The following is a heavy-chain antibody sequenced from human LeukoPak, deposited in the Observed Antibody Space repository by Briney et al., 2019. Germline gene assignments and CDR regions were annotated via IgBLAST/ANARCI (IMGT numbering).Heavy chain of an antibody. J-gene: IGHJ4*02. V-gene: IGHV1-46*01. Sequence: GASVKVSCKASGYTFTSYYMHWVRQAPGQGLEWMGIINPSGGSTSYAQKFQGRVTLTIDTSTSTAYMELRSLRSDDTAVYYCARTPRITMVYDYWAQGTLVTVSS. CDR3: ARTPRITMVYDY. CDR1: GYTFTSYY. CDR2: INPSGGST. D-gene: IGHD3-10*01.